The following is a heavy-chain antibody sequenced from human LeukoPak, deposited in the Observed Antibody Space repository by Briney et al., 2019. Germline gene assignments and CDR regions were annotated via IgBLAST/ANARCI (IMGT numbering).Heavy chain of an antibody. CDR1: GDTFTNYD. D-gene: IGHD3-10*02. Sequence: GASVKVSCKASGDTFTNYDINWVRQAPGQGLEWMGWPSPKSGDTGFAQNFQGRVTITRDTSITTAYMELSSLRYEDTAVYYCTRVPPAGGVRGLIPFFDQWGQGTPVTVSS. J-gene: IGHJ4*02. V-gene: IGHV1-8*03. CDR3: TRVPPAGGVRGLIPFFDQ. CDR2: PSPKSGDT.